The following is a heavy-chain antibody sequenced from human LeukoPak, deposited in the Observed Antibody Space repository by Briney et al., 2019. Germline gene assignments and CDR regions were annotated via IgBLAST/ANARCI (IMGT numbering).Heavy chain of an antibody. V-gene: IGHV1-2*02. CDR2: IFPKTGGT. CDR1: EYTFTAYY. Sequence: ASVKVSCKASEYTFTAYYIHRVRQAPGQGLEWMGYIFPKTGGTHYAPNLQGRVTMTRDTSINTVYMELSRLQSGDTAVYYCARDDAGPNMFDLWGQGTLVTVSA. CDR3: ARDDAGPNMFDL. J-gene: IGHJ5*02. D-gene: IGHD2-8*01.